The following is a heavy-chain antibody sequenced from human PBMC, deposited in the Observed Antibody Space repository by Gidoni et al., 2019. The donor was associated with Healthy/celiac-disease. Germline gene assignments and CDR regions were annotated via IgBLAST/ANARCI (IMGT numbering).Heavy chain of an antibody. J-gene: IGHJ3*02. CDR2: IYYSGST. V-gene: IGHV4-39*01. D-gene: IGHD3-3*01. CDR3: ATTHTHDYDFWSGHRDNDAFDI. Sequence: QLQLQESGPGLVKPSETLSLTCTVSGGSISSSSYYWGWIRQPPGKGLEWIGSIYYSGSTYYNPSLKSRVTISVDTSKNQFFLKLSSVTAADTAVYYCATTHTHDYDFWSGHRDNDAFDIWGQGTMVTVSS. CDR1: GGSISSSSYY.